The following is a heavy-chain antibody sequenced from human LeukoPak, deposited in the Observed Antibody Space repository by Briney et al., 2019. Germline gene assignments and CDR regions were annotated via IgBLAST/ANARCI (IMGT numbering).Heavy chain of an antibody. CDR3: ARGRDYGDYRTSFDY. CDR1: GGTFSSYA. CDR2: IIPIFGTE. V-gene: IGHV1-69*05. Sequence: PSVKVSCKASGGTFSSYATSSVRQAPRQALEWTGGIIPIFGTENYAQKFQGRVTITTDESTSTAYMELSSLRSEDTAVYCCARGRDYGDYRTSFDYWGQGTLVTVSS. D-gene: IGHD4-17*01. J-gene: IGHJ4*02.